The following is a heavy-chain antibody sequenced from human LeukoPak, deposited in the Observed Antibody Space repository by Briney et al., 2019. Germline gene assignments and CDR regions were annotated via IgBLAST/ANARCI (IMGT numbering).Heavy chain of an antibody. V-gene: IGHV3-43*02. D-gene: IGHD2-2*01. CDR2: IRGDGERT. J-gene: IGHJ4*02. CDR1: AFTLDDYS. CDR3: CRAMYHFDY. Sequence: PGGCLRLACAAPAFTLDDYSMDWGRHAPGKVLEWVSLIRGDGERTYYADSVKGRFTIYRDNSKSSLYLQMNSLRAEDTALYYCCRAMYHFDYRGQGTLVTVSS.